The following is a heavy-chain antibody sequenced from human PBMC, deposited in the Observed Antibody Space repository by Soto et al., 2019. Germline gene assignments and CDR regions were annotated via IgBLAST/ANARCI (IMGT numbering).Heavy chain of an antibody. Sequence: QVQLVQSGAEVKKPGSSVKVSCKASGGTFSSYAISWVRQAPGQGLEWMGGIIPIFGTANYAQKFQGRVTITADESTSTAYMELSSLRSEDTAVYYCASWGLGYCSGGSCPNWFDPWGQRTLVTVSS. D-gene: IGHD2-15*01. J-gene: IGHJ5*02. V-gene: IGHV1-69*01. CDR1: GGTFSSYA. CDR3: ASWGLGYCSGGSCPNWFDP. CDR2: IIPIFGTA.